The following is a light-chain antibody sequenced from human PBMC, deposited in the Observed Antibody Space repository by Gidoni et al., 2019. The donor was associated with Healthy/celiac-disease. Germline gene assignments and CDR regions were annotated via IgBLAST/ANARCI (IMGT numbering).Light chain of an antibody. CDR3: QQRSNWLTWT. CDR1: QSVSSY. CDR2: DAS. V-gene: IGKV3-11*01. Sequence: EIVLTQSPATLSLSPGERATLSCRASQSVSSYLAWYQQKPGQAPRLLIYDASNRATGIPARFSGSGSGTDFTLTISSLEPEDLAVYYCQQRSNWLTWTFXQXTKVEIK. J-gene: IGKJ1*01.